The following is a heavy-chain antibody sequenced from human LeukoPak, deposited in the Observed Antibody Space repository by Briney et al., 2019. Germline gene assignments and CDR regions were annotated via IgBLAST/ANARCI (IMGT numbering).Heavy chain of an antibody. D-gene: IGHD3-10*01. CDR3: AKDRPDYYGGGAYYRRDGAF. V-gene: IGHV3-23*01. Sequence: PGGSLRLSCAASGFTFSNYAMGWVRQSPGKGLEWVSGITSSGDTPYYADPGKGQFTIPTDNSKNTLYLKMHSLTAEDPAIYYCAKDRPDYYGGGAYYRRDGAFWGQGTLVTVSS. CDR2: ITSSGDTP. CDR1: GFTFSNYA. J-gene: IGHJ4*02.